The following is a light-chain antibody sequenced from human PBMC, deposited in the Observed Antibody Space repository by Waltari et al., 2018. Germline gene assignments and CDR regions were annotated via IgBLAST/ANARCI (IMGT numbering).Light chain of an antibody. V-gene: IGLV2-14*01. Sequence: QSALTQPASVSGSPGQSITISCTGTSSDIGGYPYVSWYQQHPGKAPKLMIHYVNNRPLGVSNRFAGSKSANTASLTISGLQAEDEADYYCTSYTSSTTFYVFGTGTKVTVL. CDR1: SSDIGGYPY. CDR3: TSYTSSTTFYV. J-gene: IGLJ1*01. CDR2: YVN.